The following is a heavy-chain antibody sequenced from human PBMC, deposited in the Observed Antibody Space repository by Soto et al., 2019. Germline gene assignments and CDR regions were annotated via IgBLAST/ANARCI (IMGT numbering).Heavy chain of an antibody. CDR2: INTDGSST. J-gene: IGHJ4*02. D-gene: IGHD3-3*01. CDR3: ARAPSGEFDS. CDR1: GFTFSSYW. Sequence: SGFTFSSYWMHWVRQAPGKGLVWVSRINTDGSSTTYADSVKGRFSISRDNAKNTLNLQINSLRAEDTAVYYCARAPSGEFDSWGQGTLVTVSS. V-gene: IGHV3-74*01.